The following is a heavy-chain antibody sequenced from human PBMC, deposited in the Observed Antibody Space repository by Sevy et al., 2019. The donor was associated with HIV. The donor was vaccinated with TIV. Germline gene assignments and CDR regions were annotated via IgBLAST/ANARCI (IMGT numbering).Heavy chain of an antibody. V-gene: IGHV3-7*01. CDR2: IKQDGSEK. D-gene: IGHD3-10*01. CDR1: GFTFSSYW. Sequence: GGSLRLSCAASGFTFSSYWMSWVRQAPGKGLEWVANIKQDGSEKYYVDSVKGRFTISRDNAKNSLYLQMNSLRAEDTAVYYCARDRQGFYYGSGSYYTNYYYYYMDVWGKGTTVTVSS. CDR3: ARDRQGFYYGSGSYYTNYYYYYMDV. J-gene: IGHJ6*03.